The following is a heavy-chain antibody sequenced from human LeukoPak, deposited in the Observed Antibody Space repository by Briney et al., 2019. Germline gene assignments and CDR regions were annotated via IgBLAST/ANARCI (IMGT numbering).Heavy chain of an antibody. D-gene: IGHD2-2*01. CDR2: LSASGGTT. Sequence: PGGSLRLSCAASGFIFSSEAMSWVRQAPGKGLEWVSALSASGGTTYYADSVKGRFTTSRDNSKNTLYLQMNSLRAEDTAVYYCAKLPREYCSSTSCPNWFDTWGQGTLVTVSS. CDR3: AKLPREYCSSTSCPNWFDT. J-gene: IGHJ5*02. CDR1: GFIFSSEA. V-gene: IGHV3-23*01.